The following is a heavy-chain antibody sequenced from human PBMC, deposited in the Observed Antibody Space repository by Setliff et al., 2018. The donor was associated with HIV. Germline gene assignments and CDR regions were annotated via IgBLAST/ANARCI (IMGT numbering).Heavy chain of an antibody. J-gene: IGHJ4*02. CDR2: ISSSSSTI. Sequence: GSLRLSCAASGFTLTTYSMNWVRQAPGKGLEWVSSISSSSSTIYYADSVKGRFTISRDNAKNSLYLQMNSLRAEDTAVYYCARPNYYDSSGSFDYWGQGTLVTISS. D-gene: IGHD3-22*01. CDR1: GFTLTTYS. CDR3: ARPNYYDSSGSFDY. V-gene: IGHV3-48*01.